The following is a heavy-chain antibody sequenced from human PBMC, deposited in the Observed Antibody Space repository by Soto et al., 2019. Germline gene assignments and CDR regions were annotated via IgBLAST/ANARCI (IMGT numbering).Heavy chain of an antibody. V-gene: IGHV4-39*01. CDR1: GSSINSSGYY. CDR2: MFYGVST. D-gene: IGHD3-3*02. Sequence: SETLSLTCTVSGSSINSSGYYWGWIRQPPGKGLEWIGSMFYGVSTYYNPSLMSRVTISVDTSKNQFSLNLRSVTAADTAVYYCARLPSRHLVDYWGQGTLVTVSS. J-gene: IGHJ4*02. CDR3: ARLPSRHLVDY.